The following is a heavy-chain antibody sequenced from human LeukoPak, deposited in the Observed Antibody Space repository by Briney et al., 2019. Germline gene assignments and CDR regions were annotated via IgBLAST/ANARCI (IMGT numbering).Heavy chain of an antibody. D-gene: IGHD3-10*01. J-gene: IGHJ6*04. V-gene: IGHV4-59*01. CDR3: AREPHSMKYYYGSGSLAGILDV. Sequence: SETLSLTCTVSGGSIRSYYWSWVRQPPGKGLEWIGYIYYSGSTNYNPSLKSRVTISVDTSKNQFSLKLSSVTAADTAVYYCAREPHSMKYYYGSGSLAGILDVWGKGTTVTVSS. CDR1: GGSIRSYY. CDR2: IYYSGST.